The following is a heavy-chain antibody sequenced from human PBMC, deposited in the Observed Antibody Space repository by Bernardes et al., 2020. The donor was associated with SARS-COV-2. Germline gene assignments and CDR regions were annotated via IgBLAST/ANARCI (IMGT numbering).Heavy chain of an antibody. V-gene: IGHV4-61*02. CDR3: ARDTELEAAAGTGYYYYYGMDV. J-gene: IGHJ6*02. CDR2: IYTSGST. Sequence: TLSLTCTVSGGSISSGSYYWSWIRQPAGKGLEWIGRIYTSGSTNYNPSLKSRVTISVDTSKNQFSLKLSSVTAADTAVYYCARDTELEAAAGTGYYYYYGMDVWGQGTTVTVSS. D-gene: IGHD6-13*01. CDR1: GGSISSGSYY.